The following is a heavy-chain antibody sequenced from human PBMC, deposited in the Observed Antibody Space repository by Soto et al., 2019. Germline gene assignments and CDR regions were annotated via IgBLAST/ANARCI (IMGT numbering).Heavy chain of an antibody. CDR3: ARENCNGGSCYEAYMDV. V-gene: IGHV1-2*04. D-gene: IGHD2-15*01. J-gene: IGHJ6*03. Sequence: GAXVKVSCKASGYTFTCYYMHWVRQAPGQGLEWMGWINPNSGGTNYAQKFQGWVTMTRDTSISTAYMELSRLRSDDTAVYYCARENCNGGSCYEAYMDVWGQGTTVXVSS. CDR2: INPNSGGT. CDR1: GYTFTCYY.